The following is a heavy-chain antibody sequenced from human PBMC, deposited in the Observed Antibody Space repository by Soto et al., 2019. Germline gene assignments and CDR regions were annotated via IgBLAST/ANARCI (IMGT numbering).Heavy chain of an antibody. CDR1: GGTFSSYA. CDR3: ASIGDYFDY. CDR2: IIPIFGTA. D-gene: IGHD1-26*01. V-gene: IGHV1-69*05. J-gene: IGHJ4*02. Sequence: GASVKVSCKASGGTFSSYAISWVRQAPGQGLEWMGGIIPIFGTANYAQKFQGRVTMTRDTSTSTVYMELSSLRSEDTAVYYCASIGDYFDYWGQGTLVTVSS.